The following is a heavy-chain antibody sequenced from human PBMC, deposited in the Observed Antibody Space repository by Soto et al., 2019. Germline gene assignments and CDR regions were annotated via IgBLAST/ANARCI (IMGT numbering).Heavy chain of an antibody. CDR3: PLVRGWGCLRPTKY. J-gene: IGHJ4*02. Sequence: QVTLKESGPVLVKPTETLTLTCTVSGFPLSNPRMTVTWNRSPPGKALEWLAHIFSNDAQSQSSALRSRLTIPNHTCKTQVLLTITNLDPPGGATEYCPLVRGWGCLRPTKYLGQGSMVTVSS. V-gene: IGHV2-26*02. CDR2: IFSNDAQ. CDR1: GFPLSNPRMT. D-gene: IGHD3-10*01.